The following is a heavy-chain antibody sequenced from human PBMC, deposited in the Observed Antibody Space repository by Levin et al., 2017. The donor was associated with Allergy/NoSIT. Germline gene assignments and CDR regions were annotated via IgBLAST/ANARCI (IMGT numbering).Heavy chain of an antibody. V-gene: IGHV4-4*02. Sequence: MPSETLSLTCAVSGGSISSSNWWSWVRQPPGKGLEWIGEIYHSGSTSYNPSLKSRVTISVDKSKNQFSLKLSSVTAADTAVYYCATLYSSSYNNFDYWGQGTLVTVSS. CDR3: ATLYSSSYNNFDY. CDR1: GGSISSSNW. D-gene: IGHD6-13*01. J-gene: IGHJ4*02. CDR2: IYHSGST.